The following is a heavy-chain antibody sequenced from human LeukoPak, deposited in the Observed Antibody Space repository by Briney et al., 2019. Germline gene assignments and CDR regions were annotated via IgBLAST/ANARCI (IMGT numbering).Heavy chain of an antibody. D-gene: IGHD5-24*01. V-gene: IGHV3-74*01. J-gene: IGHJ4*02. CDR1: GFTFSSYW. Sequence: PGGSLRLSCAASGFTFSSYWMHWVRQAPGKGLVWVSRINSDGSSTSYADSVKGRFTISRDNAKNTLYLQMNSLRAEDTAVYYCARGEDGYAFDYWGQRTLVTVSS. CDR3: ARGEDGYAFDY. CDR2: INSDGSST.